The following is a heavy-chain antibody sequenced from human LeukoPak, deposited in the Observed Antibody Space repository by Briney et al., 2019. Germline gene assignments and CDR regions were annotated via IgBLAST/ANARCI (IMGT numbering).Heavy chain of an antibody. J-gene: IGHJ5*02. CDR2: INAGNGNT. CDR1: GYTFTSYA. V-gene: IGHV1-3*01. Sequence: ASVKVSCKASGYTFTSYAMHWVRQAPGQRLEWMGWINAGNGNTKYSQKFQGRVTITRDTSASTAYMELSSLRSEDTAVYYCARPRGIAVAGFDPWGQGTLVTVSS. CDR3: ARPRGIAVAGFDP. D-gene: IGHD6-19*01.